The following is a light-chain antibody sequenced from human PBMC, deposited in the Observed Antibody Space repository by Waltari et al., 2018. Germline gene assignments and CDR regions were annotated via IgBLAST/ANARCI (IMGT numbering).Light chain of an antibody. CDR2: WAS. J-gene: IGKJ1*01. Sequence: DIVMTQSPDSLAVSLGERATINCKSSQSVLFTPTNKNYLSWYQQKPRHPPKLLIYWASTRESGVPDRFSGSVSGTDFTLTISSLQAEDVAVYYCQQYQSFPWTFGQGTKVEIK. CDR3: QQYQSFPWT. CDR1: QSVLFTPTNKNY. V-gene: IGKV4-1*01.